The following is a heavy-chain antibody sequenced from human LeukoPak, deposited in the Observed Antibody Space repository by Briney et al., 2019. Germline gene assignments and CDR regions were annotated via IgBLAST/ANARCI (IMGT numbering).Heavy chain of an antibody. D-gene: IGHD6-6*01. CDR2: INEDGSDK. V-gene: IGHV3-7*01. J-gene: IGHJ4*02. Sequence: GGSLRLSCAVSGFTFHNYWMNWVRQAPGKGLEWVANINEDGSDKYYVDSVKGRFTISRDNAKNSLYLQMNSLRAEDTAVYYCASGGRPFYWGQGTLVTVSS. CDR3: ASGGRPFY. CDR1: GFTFHNYW.